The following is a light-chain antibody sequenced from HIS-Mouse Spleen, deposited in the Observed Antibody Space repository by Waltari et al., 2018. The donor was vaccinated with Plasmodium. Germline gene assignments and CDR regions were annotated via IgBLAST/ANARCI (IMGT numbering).Light chain of an antibody. J-gene: IGKJ1*01. V-gene: IGKV1-39*01. CDR1: QSISSY. CDR3: QQNYNTWT. CDR2: AAS. Sequence: DIQMTQSPSSLSASVGDRVTITCRARQSISSYLNWYQQKPGKAPKLLIYAASSLQSGVPSRFSGSGSGTDFTLTISSLQPEEFATYYGQQNYNTWTFGQGTKVEIK.